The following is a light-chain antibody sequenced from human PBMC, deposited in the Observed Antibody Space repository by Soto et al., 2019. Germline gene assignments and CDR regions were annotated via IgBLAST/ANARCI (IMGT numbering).Light chain of an antibody. J-gene: IGLJ2*01. Sequence: SYELTQPPSVSVAPGQTASITCGGNNIGSKSVHWYQQKPGQAPVLVVYDDSGRPSGIPERFSGSNSGNTATLTISRVEAGDEADYYCQVWDRSSDVVFGGGTQLTVL. V-gene: IGLV3-21*02. CDR1: NIGSKS. CDR3: QVWDRSSDVV. CDR2: DDS.